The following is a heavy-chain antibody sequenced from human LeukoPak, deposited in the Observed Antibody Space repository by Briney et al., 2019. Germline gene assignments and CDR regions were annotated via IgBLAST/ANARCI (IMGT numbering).Heavy chain of an antibody. J-gene: IGHJ4*02. D-gene: IGHD6-19*01. CDR3: AKDSERSGWAYYFDY. Sequence: GGSLRLSCAASGFTFDDYAMHWVRQAPGKGLEWVSGISWNSGSIGYADSVKGRFTISRDNAKNSLYLQMNSLRAEDTALYYCAKDSERSGWAYYFDYWGQGTLVTVSS. V-gene: IGHV3-9*01. CDR1: GFTFDDYA. CDR2: ISWNSGSI.